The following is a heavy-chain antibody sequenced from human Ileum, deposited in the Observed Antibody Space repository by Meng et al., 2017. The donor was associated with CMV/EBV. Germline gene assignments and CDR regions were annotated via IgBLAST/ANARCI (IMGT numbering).Heavy chain of an antibody. CDR1: GFTLSNYW. J-gene: IGHJ4*02. CDR3: VRGVEANGSWC. D-gene: IGHD6-13*01. V-gene: IGHV3-74*01. CDR2: INSDGRST. Sequence: GGSLRLSCAGSGFTLSNYWMHWVRQAPGKGPLWVSCINSDGRSTTYADSVKGRFTISRDNAKNTLYLQMNSLRAEDTDEYYCVRGVEANGSWCWGQGTLVTVSS.